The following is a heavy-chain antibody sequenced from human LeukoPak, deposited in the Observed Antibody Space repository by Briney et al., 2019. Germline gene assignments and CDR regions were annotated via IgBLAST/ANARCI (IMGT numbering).Heavy chain of an antibody. CDR1: GYTFTGYY. V-gene: IGHV1-2*06. J-gene: IGHJ3*02. CDR2: INPNSGGT. CDR3: ASLWVGVVIGSSHAFDI. D-gene: IGHD3-3*01. Sequence: ASVKVSCKASGYTFTGYYMHWVRQAPGQGREWMGRINPNSGGTNYAQKFQGRVTMTRDTSISTAYMELSRLRSDDTAVYYCASLWVGVVIGSSHAFDIWGQGTMVTVSP.